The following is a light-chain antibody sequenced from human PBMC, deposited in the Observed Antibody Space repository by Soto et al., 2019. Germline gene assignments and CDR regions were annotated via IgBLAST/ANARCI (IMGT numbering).Light chain of an antibody. CDR2: GNS. J-gene: IGLJ2*01. CDR1: SSNIGGGYD. V-gene: IGLV1-40*01. Sequence: QPVLTQPPSVSGAPGQRVTISCTGSSSNIGGGYDVHWYQQFPGTAPKLLINGNSNRPSGVPDRFSGSKSGTSASLAITGLQAEDEADYYCQSYDNSLSARVFGGGTKLTVL. CDR3: QSYDNSLSARV.